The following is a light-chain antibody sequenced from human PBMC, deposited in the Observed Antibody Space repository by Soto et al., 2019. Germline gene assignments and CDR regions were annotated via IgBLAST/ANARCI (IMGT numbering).Light chain of an antibody. CDR2: GAS. V-gene: IGKV3-20*01. CDR1: QSVSSNY. J-gene: IGKJ1*01. Sequence: EIVLTQSPGTLSLSPGEIATLSCRASQSVSSNYLAWYQQRPGQAPRLLIYGASSRAAGIPDKFSGSGSGTDFTLTISRLEPEDFAVYYCQQYGSSPTFGQGTKVDI. CDR3: QQYGSSPT.